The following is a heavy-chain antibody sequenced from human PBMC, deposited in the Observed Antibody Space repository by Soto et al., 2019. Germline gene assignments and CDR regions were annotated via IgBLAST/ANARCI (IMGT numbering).Heavy chain of an antibody. CDR1: GGSISGNSNY. J-gene: IGHJ4*02. D-gene: IGHD6-6*01. Sequence: SETLSLTCTVSGGSISGNSNYWAWIRQPPGKGLEWIGSIDYFGSTYYNPALKSRVTISVDTSRNQFSLKLSSVTAADTAVYYCASTKYSSSSVRYYFDYWGQGTLVTVSS. V-gene: IGHV4-39*01. CDR3: ASTKYSSSSVRYYFDY. CDR2: IDYFGST.